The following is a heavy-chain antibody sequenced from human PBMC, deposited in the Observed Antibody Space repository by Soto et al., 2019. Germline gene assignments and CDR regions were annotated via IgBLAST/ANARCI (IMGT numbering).Heavy chain of an antibody. J-gene: IGHJ6*02. CDR1: GYTLTELS. Sequence: GASVKVSCKVSGYTLTELSMHWVRQAPGKGVEWMGGFDPEDGEKNYAQKFQGRVTMTEDTSTDTAYLELSSLRSEDTGVYYCARGVYYYYGMDVWGQGTTVTVSS. CDR3: ARGVYYYYGMDV. V-gene: IGHV1-24*01. CDR2: FDPEDGEK.